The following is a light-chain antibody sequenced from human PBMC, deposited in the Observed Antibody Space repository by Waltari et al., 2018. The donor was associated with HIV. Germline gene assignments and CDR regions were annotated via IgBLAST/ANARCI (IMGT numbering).Light chain of an antibody. V-gene: IGLV3-25*03. CDR2: KDT. J-gene: IGLJ3*02. Sequence: SYELTQPPSVSVSPGQTARITCSGDALSKQYAYWYNQKPGPAPVVVIYKDTRKSSGIPERFSGSTSGTTVTLTVIGVQAEDEADYYCQSADSSGNWLFGGGTKLTVV. CDR3: QSADSSGNWL. CDR1: ALSKQY.